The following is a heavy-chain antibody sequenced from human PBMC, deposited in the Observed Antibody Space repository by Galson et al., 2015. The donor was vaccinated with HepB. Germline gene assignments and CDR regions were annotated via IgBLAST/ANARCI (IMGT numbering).Heavy chain of an antibody. CDR2: IRNSDGVV. D-gene: IGHD3-10*01. V-gene: IGHV3-48*03. Sequence: SLRLSCAASGFSFDTSEMNWVRQAPGKGLEWISYIRNSDGVVYYADFVEGRFIISRDNAKKSLYLEVSSLRAEDTVVYYCVRGMRSELYGSGSNYAWSNWFDSWGQGTLVTVSS. J-gene: IGHJ5*01. CDR3: VRGMRSELYGSGSNYAWSNWFDS. CDR1: GFSFDTSE.